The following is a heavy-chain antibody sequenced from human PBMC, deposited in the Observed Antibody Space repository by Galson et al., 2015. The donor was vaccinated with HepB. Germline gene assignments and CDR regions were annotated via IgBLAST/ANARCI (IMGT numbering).Heavy chain of an antibody. Sequence: SLRLSCAASGFTFDDYAMHWVRQAPGKGLEWVSGISWNSGSIGYADSVKGRFTISRDNAKNSLYLQVNSLRAEDTALYYCAKDSYSHHYFDYWGQGTLVTVPS. D-gene: IGHD2-15*01. V-gene: IGHV3-9*01. J-gene: IGHJ4*02. CDR1: GFTFDDYA. CDR3: AKDSYSHHYFDY. CDR2: ISWNSGSI.